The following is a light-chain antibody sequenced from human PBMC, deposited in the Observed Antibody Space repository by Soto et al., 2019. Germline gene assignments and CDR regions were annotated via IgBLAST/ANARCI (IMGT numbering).Light chain of an antibody. CDR2: KAS. CDR1: QSISSW. J-gene: IGKJ1*01. CDR3: QQYNSQPGT. Sequence: DIQMTQSPSTLSASVGDRVTITCRASQSISSWLAWYQQKPGKAPKLLIYKASSLESGVPSRFSGSGSGTEFTLTISSLQPDDFATYYCQQYNSQPGTFGQGTKVEIK. V-gene: IGKV1-5*03.